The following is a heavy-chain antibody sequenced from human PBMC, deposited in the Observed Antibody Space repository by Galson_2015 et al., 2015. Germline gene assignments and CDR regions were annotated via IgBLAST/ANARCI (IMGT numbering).Heavy chain of an antibody. V-gene: IGHV1-69*04. CDR2: IIPILGIA. D-gene: IGHD4-17*01. CDR1: GGTFSSYT. CDR3: AREVNDYGDYVWGY. J-gene: IGHJ4*02. Sequence: SVKVSCKASGGTFSSYTISWVRQAPGQGLEWMGRIIPILGIANYAQKFQGRVTITADKSTSTAYMELSRLRSEDTAVYYCAREVNDYGDYVWGYWGQGTLVTVSS.